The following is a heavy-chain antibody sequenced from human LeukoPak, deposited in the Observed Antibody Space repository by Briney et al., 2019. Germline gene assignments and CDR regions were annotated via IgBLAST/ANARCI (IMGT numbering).Heavy chain of an antibody. CDR2: IIPILGIT. CDR3: ARGDLPGPYYAFWSGILRQTDKLHAIPYFFDY. Sequence: ASVKVSCKXSGGTFSNYTISWVRQAPGQGLEWMGRIIPILGITNYSQKFQDRVTITADKSTSTAYMELSSLRSDDTAVYYCARGDLPGPYYAFWSGILRQTDKLHAIPYFFDYWGRGTLVTVSS. CDR1: GGTFSNYT. V-gene: IGHV1-69*02. D-gene: IGHD3-3*01. J-gene: IGHJ4*02.